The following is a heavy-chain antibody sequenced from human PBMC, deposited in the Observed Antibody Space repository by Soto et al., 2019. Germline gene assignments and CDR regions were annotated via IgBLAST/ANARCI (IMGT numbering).Heavy chain of an antibody. CDR1: GASVSSFY. V-gene: IGHV4-4*07. CDR3: AREVAAPLGWFDP. J-gene: IGHJ5*02. CDR2: IHTSGYT. D-gene: IGHD6-19*01. Sequence: QVQLQESGPGRVKPSETLSLTCTVSGASVSSFYLSWIRQPAGKGLEWIGRIHTSGYTNFNPSLRTRVTRSVDTSRNQFSLKVTSMTAADTAVYYCAREVAAPLGWFDPWAQGTLVTVSS.